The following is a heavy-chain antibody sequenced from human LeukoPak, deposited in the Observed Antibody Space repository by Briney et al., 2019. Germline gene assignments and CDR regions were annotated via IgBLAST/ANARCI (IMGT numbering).Heavy chain of an antibody. CDR2: ISPGDSGT. CDR1: GYSFSSYW. J-gene: IGHJ4*02. D-gene: IGHD6-13*01. CDR3: ARRIAAAEMIDY. V-gene: IGHV5-51*01. Sequence: TPGESLRISCKGSGYSFSSYWISWVRQMPGKGLEWMGIISPGDSGTRYSPSFQGQVTISADKSISTAYLQWSSLKASDTAMYYCARRIAAAEMIDYWGQGTLVTVSS.